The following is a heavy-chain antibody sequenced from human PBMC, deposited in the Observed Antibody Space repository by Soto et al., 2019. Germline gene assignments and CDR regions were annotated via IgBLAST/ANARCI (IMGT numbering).Heavy chain of an antibody. Sequence: PGGSLRLSCAASGFTFSSYEMNWVRQAPGKWLEWVSYISSSGSTIYYADSVKGRFTISRDNAKNSLYLQMNSLRAEDTAVYYCARETDYAGSQPSVVGYYYYGMDVWGQGTTVTVSS. V-gene: IGHV3-48*03. CDR1: GFTFSSYE. D-gene: IGHD3-16*01. CDR3: ARETDYAGSQPSVVGYYYYGMDV. CDR2: ISSSGSTI. J-gene: IGHJ6*02.